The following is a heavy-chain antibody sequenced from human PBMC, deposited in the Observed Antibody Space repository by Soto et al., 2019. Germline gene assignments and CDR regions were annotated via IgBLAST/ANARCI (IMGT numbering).Heavy chain of an antibody. V-gene: IGHV3-48*01. D-gene: IGHD2-2*01. CDR3: ARLRRDCSSTSCYVEPSDY. Sequence: GGSLRLSCAASGFTFSSYSMNWVRQAPGKGLEWVSYISSSSSTIYYADPVKGRFTISRDNAKNSLYLQMNSLRAGDTAVYYCARLRRDCSSTSCYVEPSDYWGQGTLVTVSS. J-gene: IGHJ4*02. CDR1: GFTFSSYS. CDR2: ISSSSSTI.